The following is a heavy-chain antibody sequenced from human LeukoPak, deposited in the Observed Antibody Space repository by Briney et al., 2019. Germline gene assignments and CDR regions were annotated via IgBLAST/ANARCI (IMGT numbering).Heavy chain of an antibody. V-gene: IGHV3-48*04. CDR2: ISSSSSTI. CDR1: GFTFSSYS. Sequence: GGSLRLSCAASGFTFSSYSMNWVRQAPGKGLEWVSHISSSSSTIYYADSVKGRFTISRDNAKNSLYLQMNSLRAEDTAVYYCARGHEYSSSKSPPDYWGQGTLDTVSS. J-gene: IGHJ4*02. D-gene: IGHD6-6*01. CDR3: ARGHEYSSSKSPPDY.